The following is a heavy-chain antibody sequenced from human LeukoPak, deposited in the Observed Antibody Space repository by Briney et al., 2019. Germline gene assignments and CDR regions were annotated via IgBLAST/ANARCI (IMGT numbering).Heavy chain of an antibody. Sequence: GGSLRLTCAASGFTFSNYAMSWVRQAPGKGLEWVSGISGTSGTINYAAPVKGRFTISRDNSKNTLYLQMNSLRVDDMAVYYCAKRLGDPRAFDYWGQGTLVTVSS. CDR3: AKRLGDPRAFDY. J-gene: IGHJ4*02. D-gene: IGHD2-21*02. CDR1: GFTFSNYA. CDR2: ISGTSGTI. V-gene: IGHV3-23*01.